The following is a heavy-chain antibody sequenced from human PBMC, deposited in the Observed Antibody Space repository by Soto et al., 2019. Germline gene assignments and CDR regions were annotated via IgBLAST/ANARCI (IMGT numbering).Heavy chain of an antibody. CDR1: GFTFSDYT. V-gene: IGHV3-21*01. CDR2: ISSSSSYI. D-gene: IGHD5-12*01. J-gene: IGHJ6*02. CDR3: AIVSIVVTTYYYYGMDF. Sequence: GGSLRLSCAASGFTFSDYTMNWVRQAPGKGLEWVSSISSSSSYIYYADSVKGRFTISRDNSKNTLYLQMNSLRAEDTAVYYCAIVSIVVTTYYYYGMDFCAQGTTVTVSS.